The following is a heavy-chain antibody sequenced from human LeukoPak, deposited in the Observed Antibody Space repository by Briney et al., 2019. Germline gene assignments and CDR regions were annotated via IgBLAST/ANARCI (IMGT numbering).Heavy chain of an antibody. V-gene: IGHV5-51*01. CDR3: ARRGYYDSSTGKNWFDP. CDR1: GYSFTSCW. D-gene: IGHD3-22*01. Sequence: GESLKISCKGSGYSFTSCWIDWVRQMPGKGLEWMGIIYPGDSDTRYSPSFQGQVTISVDKSISTAYLQWSSLKASDTAMYYCARRGYYDSSTGKNWFDPWGQGTLVTVSS. CDR2: IYPGDSDT. J-gene: IGHJ5*02.